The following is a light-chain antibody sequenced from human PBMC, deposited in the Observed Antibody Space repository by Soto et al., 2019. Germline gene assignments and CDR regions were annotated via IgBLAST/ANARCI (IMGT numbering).Light chain of an antibody. CDR2: GAS. Sequence: IVLTQSPGTLSLSPGERATLSCRASQSVSSSYLAWYQQKPGQAPRVLIYGASKRATGIPDRFSGSGSGTDFSLTISRLEPEDFAVYYCHQYDNAPQTYGQGTKVDIK. J-gene: IGKJ2*01. CDR3: HQYDNAPQT. V-gene: IGKV3-20*01. CDR1: QSVSSSY.